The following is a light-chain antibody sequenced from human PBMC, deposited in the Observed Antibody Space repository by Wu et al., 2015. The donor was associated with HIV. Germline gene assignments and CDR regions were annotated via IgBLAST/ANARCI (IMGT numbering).Light chain of an antibody. CDR2: GVS. CDR3: QQYDSSIT. J-gene: IGKJ5*01. V-gene: IGKV3-20*01. Sequence: EIVLTQSPGTLSLSPGERATLSCRASQSVSSTYLAWYQQKPGQAPRLLIYGVSSRATGIPDRFSGSGSGTDFTLTISRLEPEDFAVYYCQQYDSSITFGQGTRLDI. CDR1: QSVSSTY.